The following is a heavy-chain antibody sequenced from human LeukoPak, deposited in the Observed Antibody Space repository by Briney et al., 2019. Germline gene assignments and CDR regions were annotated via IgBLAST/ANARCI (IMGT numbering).Heavy chain of an antibody. CDR1: GYTFTSYY. Sequence: ASVKVSCKASGYTFTSYYMHWLRQAPGQGLEWMGIINPSGGSTSYAQKFQGRVTMTRDTSTSTVYMELSSLRSEDTAVYYCARDHYYDSSGYPGHQYYYYMDVWGKGTTVTVSS. D-gene: IGHD3-22*01. J-gene: IGHJ6*03. V-gene: IGHV1-46*01. CDR3: ARDHYYDSSGYPGHQYYYYMDV. CDR2: INPSGGST.